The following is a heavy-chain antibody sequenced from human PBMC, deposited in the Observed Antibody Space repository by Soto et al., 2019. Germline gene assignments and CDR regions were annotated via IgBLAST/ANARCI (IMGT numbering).Heavy chain of an antibody. D-gene: IGHD5-12*01. CDR1: GFTVSSKY. J-gene: IGHJ4*02. Sequence: GGSLRLSCAASGFTVSSKYMSWVRPAPGKGLEWVSLIQSGGPTYYADSVKGRFTISRDTSENTLHLQMDSLRAEDTAVYYCAREGAPSGYDSLYYFDYWGQGTLVTVSS. CDR3: AREGAPSGYDSLYYFDY. V-gene: IGHV3-66*01. CDR2: IQSGGPT.